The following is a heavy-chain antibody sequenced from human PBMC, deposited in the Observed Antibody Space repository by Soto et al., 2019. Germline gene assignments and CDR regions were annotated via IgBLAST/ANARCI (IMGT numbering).Heavy chain of an antibody. V-gene: IGHV1-2*02. Sequence: ASVKFSCKASGYTFTGYYMHWVRQAPGQGLQWMGWSNPNSGGTNYAQKFQGRVTMTRETSISTAYMELSRLRSDDTAVYYCARVTGLRHTPFDRWGQRTHVTLSS. D-gene: IGHD7-27*01. CDR2: SNPNSGGT. J-gene: IGHJ4*02. CDR3: ARVTGLRHTPFDR. CDR1: GYTFTGYY.